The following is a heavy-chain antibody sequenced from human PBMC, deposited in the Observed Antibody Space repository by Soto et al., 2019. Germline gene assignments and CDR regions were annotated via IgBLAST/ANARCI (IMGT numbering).Heavy chain of an antibody. CDR3: AKDRYSSSWYFDY. CDR1: GFTFSSYA. V-gene: IGHV3-23*01. Sequence: GGSLRLSCAASGFTFSSYAMSWVRQAPGKGLEWVSAISGSGGSTYYADSVKGRFTISRDNSKNTLYLQMNSLRAEDTAVYYGAKDRYSSSWYFDYWGQGTLVTVSS. J-gene: IGHJ4*02. D-gene: IGHD6-13*01. CDR2: ISGSGGST.